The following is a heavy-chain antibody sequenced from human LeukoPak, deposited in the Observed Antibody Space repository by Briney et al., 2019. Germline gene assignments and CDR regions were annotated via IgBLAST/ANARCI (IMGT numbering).Heavy chain of an antibody. J-gene: IGHJ3*02. CDR3: ARGYSYGYGDAFDI. Sequence: PGRSLRLPCAASGFTFSSYAMHWVRQAPGKGLEWVAVISYDGSNKYYADSVKGRFTISRDNSKNTLYLQMNSLRAEDTAVYYCARGYSYGYGDAFDIWGQGTMVTVSS. D-gene: IGHD5-18*01. V-gene: IGHV3-30*01. CDR2: ISYDGSNK. CDR1: GFTFSSYA.